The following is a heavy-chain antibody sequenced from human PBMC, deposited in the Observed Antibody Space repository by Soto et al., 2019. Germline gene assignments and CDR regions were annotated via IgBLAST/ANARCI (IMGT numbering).Heavy chain of an antibody. CDR3: ARVFSSGSGWMYYFDF. D-gene: IGHD6-19*01. CDR1: SDSIAGENW. Sequence: QVQLQESGPGLVKPSETLSLTCTVSSDSIAGENWWSWVRQPPGLGLEWIGEVFHTGGTNYNPSLKSRVTMEVDKSKNQCSRKLISATAADTAVYYCARVFSSGSGWMYYFDFWGQGTLVSVSS. CDR2: VFHTGGT. V-gene: IGHV4-4*02. J-gene: IGHJ4*02.